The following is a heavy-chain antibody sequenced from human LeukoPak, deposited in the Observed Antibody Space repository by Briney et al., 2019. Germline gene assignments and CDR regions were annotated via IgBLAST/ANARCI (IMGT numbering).Heavy chain of an antibody. V-gene: IGHV3-53*01. D-gene: IGHD5-18*01. CDR2: IYRGGNT. CDR3: VRGGYTYGRPFDH. J-gene: IGHJ4*02. Sequence: GGSLRLSCAASGFTVSTDFMSWVRQAPGKGLEWVSVIYRGGNTYYVDSVKGRFTISRDNSKNMVYLQMKSLRVEDTAVDYCVRGGYTYGRPFDHWAQEPLVPVS. CDR1: GFTVSTDF.